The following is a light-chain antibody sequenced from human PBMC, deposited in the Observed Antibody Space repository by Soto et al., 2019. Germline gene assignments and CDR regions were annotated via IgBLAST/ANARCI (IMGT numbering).Light chain of an antibody. V-gene: IGKV3D-20*01. J-gene: IGKJ1*01. CDR1: QRVSNNF. CDR2: DAT. Sequence: VVLTQFPGTLSLSPGETATLSCGASQRVSNNFLGWYQQKPGLPPRLLIYDATSRANGIPERFSGRGSGTHFTLTISRLEPEDFAVYYCQQYGSTPWTFGRGTEVEMK. CDR3: QQYGSTPWT.